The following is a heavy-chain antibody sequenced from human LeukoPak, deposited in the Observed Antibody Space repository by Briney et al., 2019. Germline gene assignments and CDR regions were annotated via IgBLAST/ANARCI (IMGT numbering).Heavy chain of an antibody. CDR3: AKAITLAPDPTLGFDY. V-gene: IGHV3-23*01. D-gene: IGHD2-2*01. J-gene: IGHJ4*02. CDR1: GFTFSNYA. CDR2: ISGSGGST. Sequence: GGSLRLSCAASGFTFSNYALSWVRQAPGKGLEWVSGISGSGGSTYYADSVKGRFTLSRDNSKNTLYLQMNSLRPEDTAVYYCAKAITLAPDPTLGFDYWGRGTLVTVSS.